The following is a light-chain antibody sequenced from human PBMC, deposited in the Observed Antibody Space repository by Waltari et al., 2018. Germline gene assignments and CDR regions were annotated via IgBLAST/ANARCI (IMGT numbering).Light chain of an antibody. Sequence: QSALTQPPSASGSPGQSVTISCTGTSSDVGAYNYVSWYQQYPDKAPKLMRYEVTKRPSGVPDRLSGSKSGNRASVTVSGLQAEDEADYYCISYAGNNKYVLGAGTKVTVL. V-gene: IGLV2-8*01. J-gene: IGLJ1*01. CDR1: SSDVGAYNY. CDR2: EVT. CDR3: ISYAGNNKYV.